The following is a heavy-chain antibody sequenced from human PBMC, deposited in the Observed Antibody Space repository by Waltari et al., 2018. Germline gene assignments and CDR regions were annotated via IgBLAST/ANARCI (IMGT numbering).Heavy chain of an antibody. J-gene: IGHJ5*02. Sequence: QVQLVESGGGVVQPGRSLRLSCAASGFTFSSYAMPWVRQAPAKRLEWVAVISYDGSNKYYADSVKGRFTISRDNSKNTLYLQMNSLRAEDTAVYYCARDHAEYYDFWSGYTGAGWFDPWGQGTLVTVSS. CDR2: ISYDGSNK. D-gene: IGHD3-3*01. CDR1: GFTFSSYA. V-gene: IGHV3-30*01. CDR3: ARDHAEYYDFWSGYTGAGWFDP.